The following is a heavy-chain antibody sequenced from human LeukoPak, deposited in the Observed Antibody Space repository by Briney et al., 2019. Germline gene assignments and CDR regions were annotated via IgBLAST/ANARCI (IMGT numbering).Heavy chain of an antibody. D-gene: IGHD2-15*01. Sequence: GGSLRLSCAASGFTFSSYWMHWVRQAPGKGPVWVSRINNDGSGTTYADSMKGRFTISRDDAKNTLYLQMNSLRAEDTAVYYCVRGGESTWSWGQGTLVTVSS. J-gene: IGHJ5*02. CDR1: GFTFSSYW. V-gene: IGHV3-74*01. CDR2: INNDGSGT. CDR3: VRGGESTWS.